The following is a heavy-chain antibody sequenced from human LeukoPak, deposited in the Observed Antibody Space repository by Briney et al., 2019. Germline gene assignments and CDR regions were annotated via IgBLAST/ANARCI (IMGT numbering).Heavy chain of an antibody. CDR3: ARSGTYCGGNCSDY. Sequence: SETLSLTCAVYGGSFSGYYWSWIRQPPGKGLEWIGEINHSGSTNYNPSLKSRVTISVDTSKNQFSLKLSSVTAADTAVYYCARSGTYCGGNCSDYWGQGTLVTVSS. D-gene: IGHD2-21*02. CDR1: GGSFSGYY. CDR2: INHSGST. J-gene: IGHJ4*02. V-gene: IGHV4-34*01.